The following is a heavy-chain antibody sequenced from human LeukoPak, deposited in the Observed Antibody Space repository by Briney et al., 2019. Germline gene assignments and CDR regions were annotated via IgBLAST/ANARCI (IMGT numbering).Heavy chain of an antibody. V-gene: IGHV1-2*02. D-gene: IGHD1/OR15-1a*01. Sequence: ASVRVSCTTSGYTFTAYYIHWVRQAPGQGLEWMGWINPNSGDTNYAQKCQGRVTMTRDTSISTAHMELSRLRSDDTAVFYCARGAVPRTEGYYFDYWGQGALVTVSS. CDR3: ARGAVPRTEGYYFDY. CDR2: INPNSGDT. CDR1: GYTFTAYY. J-gene: IGHJ4*02.